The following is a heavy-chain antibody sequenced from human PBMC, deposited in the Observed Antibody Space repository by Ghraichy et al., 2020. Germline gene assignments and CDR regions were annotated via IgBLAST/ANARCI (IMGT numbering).Heavy chain of an antibody. CDR3: AREGTTVVH. V-gene: IGHV3-21*01. D-gene: IGHD4-23*01. CDR1: GFTFSSYS. J-gene: IGHJ4*02. Sequence: GESLNISCAASGFTFSSYSMNWVRQAPGKGLEWVSSISSSSSYIYYADSVKGRFTISRDNAKNSQYLQMNSLRAEDTAVYYCAREGTTVVHWGQGTLVTVSS. CDR2: ISSSSSYI.